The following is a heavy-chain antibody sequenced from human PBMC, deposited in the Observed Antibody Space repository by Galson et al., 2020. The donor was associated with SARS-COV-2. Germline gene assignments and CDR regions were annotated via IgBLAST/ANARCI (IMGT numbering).Heavy chain of an antibody. CDR2: ISPGDSEI. D-gene: IGHD2-21*01. CDR3: ARGGGGVPRILFYGMDV. Sequence: GGSLRLSCKGSGFTFTTYWIGWVRQMPGKGLEWMGIISPGDSEITYSPSFQGQVTISADKSIRTAYLQWSRLKASDTAIYYCARGGGGVPRILFYGMDVWGQGTTVIVSS. CDR1: GFTFTTYW. J-gene: IGHJ6*02. V-gene: IGHV5-51*01.